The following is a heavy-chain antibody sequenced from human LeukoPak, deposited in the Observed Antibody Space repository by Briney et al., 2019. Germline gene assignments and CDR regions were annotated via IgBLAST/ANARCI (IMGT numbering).Heavy chain of an antibody. CDR3: ASRESPKYDFWSGYPKGAFDI. D-gene: IGHD3-3*01. Sequence: GGSLRLSCAASGFSVSKNYMNWVRQAPGKGLEWVSYISSSSSTIYYADSVKGRFTISRDNAKNSLYLQMNSLRAEDTAVYYCASRESPKYDFWSGYPKGAFDIWGQGTMVTVSS. CDR2: ISSSSSTI. CDR1: GFSVSKNY. J-gene: IGHJ3*02. V-gene: IGHV3-48*01.